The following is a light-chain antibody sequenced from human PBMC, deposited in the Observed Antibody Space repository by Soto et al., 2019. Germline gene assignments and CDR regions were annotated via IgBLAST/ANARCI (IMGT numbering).Light chain of an antibody. CDR2: DVS. V-gene: IGLV2-14*03. Sequence: QSALTRPAYVSGYPGQSITISCTGTRSDVGGYNYVSWYQHHPGKAPKLMIYDVSNRPSGVSNRFSGSKSGNTASLIISGLQAEDEADYYCSSYTSSSTLSTYVFGTGTKVTVL. CDR3: SSYTSSSTLSTYV. J-gene: IGLJ1*01. CDR1: RSDVGGYNY.